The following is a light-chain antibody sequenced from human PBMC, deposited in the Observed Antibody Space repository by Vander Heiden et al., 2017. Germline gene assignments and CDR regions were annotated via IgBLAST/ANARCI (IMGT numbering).Light chain of an antibody. J-gene: IGLJ1*01. V-gene: IGLV2-14*03. CDR1: SSDVGGDNY. Sequence: QSALTQPASVSGSPGQSITISCTAPSSDVGGDNYVSWDQQHPGKAPKLMIYDVSKRPSGVANRFSGSKSGNTASLTISGLQAEDEADYYCSSYTSSSTLVFGTGTKVTVL. CDR3: SSYTSSSTLV. CDR2: DVS.